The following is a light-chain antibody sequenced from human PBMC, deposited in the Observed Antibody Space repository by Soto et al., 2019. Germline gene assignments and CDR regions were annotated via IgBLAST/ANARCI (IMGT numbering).Light chain of an antibody. J-gene: IGLJ1*01. Sequence: QSVLTQPASVSASPGQSITISCTGTNSDVGGYNYVSWYQQHPGKAPKLIIYEVNNRPSGVSNRFSGSKSGNTASLTISGLQPEDEADYYCTSYTSRNTYFFGSGTKVTVL. V-gene: IGLV2-14*01. CDR1: NSDVGGYNY. CDR3: TSYTSRNTYF. CDR2: EVN.